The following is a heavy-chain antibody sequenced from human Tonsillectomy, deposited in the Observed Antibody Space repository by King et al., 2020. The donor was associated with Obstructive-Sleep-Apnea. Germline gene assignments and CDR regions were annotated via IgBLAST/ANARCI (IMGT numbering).Heavy chain of an antibody. D-gene: IGHD6-6*01. CDR3: ARLEKSTFDI. CDR1: GGSMSTYY. CDR2: IYYSGST. V-gene: IGHV4-59*08. Sequence: VQLQESGPGLVKPSETLSLTCTVSGGSMSTYYWSWIRQPPGKGLEWIGYIYYSGSTNYNPSLKSRVTISVDKSKNQFSLKLSSVTAADTAVYYCARLEKSTFDIWGQGTMVTVSS. J-gene: IGHJ3*02.